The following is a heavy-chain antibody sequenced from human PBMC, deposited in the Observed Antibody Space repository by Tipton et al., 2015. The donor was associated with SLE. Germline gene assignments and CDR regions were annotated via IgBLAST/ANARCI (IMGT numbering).Heavy chain of an antibody. Sequence: TLSLTCTVSGASVTSHNYYWNWVRQPAGKGLEWIGRIYTGGFTYYNPSLESRVTISVDTSKNQFSLKLTSVTAADTAVYYCARDFRAFGTWFDPWGQGTLVSVSS. CDR2: IYTGGFT. CDR3: ARDFRAFGTWFDP. D-gene: IGHD3-16*01. CDR1: GASVTSHNYY. J-gene: IGHJ5*02. V-gene: IGHV4-61*02.